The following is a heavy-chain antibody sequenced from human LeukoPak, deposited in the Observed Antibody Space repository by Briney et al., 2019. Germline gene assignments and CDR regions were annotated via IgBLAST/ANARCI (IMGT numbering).Heavy chain of an antibody. Sequence: SETLPLTCTGSGGSISSYYWSWIRQPPGKGLEWIGYIYYSGGTNYNPSLKSRVTISVDTSKNQFSLKLSSGDAADHAGEYRAKHGLDFPGGTYGMDVWGQGTTVTVSS. D-gene: IGHD3-3*01. CDR3: AKHGLDFPGGTYGMDV. CDR1: GGSISSYY. J-gene: IGHJ6*02. CDR2: IYYSGGT. V-gene: IGHV4-59*08.